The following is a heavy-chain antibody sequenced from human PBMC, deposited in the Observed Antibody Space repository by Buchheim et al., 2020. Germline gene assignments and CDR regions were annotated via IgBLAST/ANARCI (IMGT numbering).Heavy chain of an antibody. CDR1: GYTFSGYY. Sequence: QVQLVQSGAEVKKPGASVMVSCKASGYTFSGYYMHWVRQAPGQGLEWMGWINPNSGGTKYALRFQGRVTMTRDTSLSTAYLELRSLISDDTAVYYCARDRDYSKFGYYCYGMDVWGQGTT. CDR2: INPNSGGT. CDR3: ARDRDYSKFGYYCYGMDV. V-gene: IGHV1-2*02. J-gene: IGHJ6*02. D-gene: IGHD4-11*01.